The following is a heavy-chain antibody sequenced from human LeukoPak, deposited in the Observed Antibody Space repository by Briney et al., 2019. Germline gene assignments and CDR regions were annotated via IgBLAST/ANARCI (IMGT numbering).Heavy chain of an antibody. CDR3: AKVPLWFGEAYFDY. CDR2: ISGSGGST. D-gene: IGHD3-10*01. CDR1: GFTFSSYA. V-gene: IGHV3-23*01. J-gene: IGHJ4*02. Sequence: GGSLRLSCAASGFTFSSYAMSWVRPAPGKGLEWVSAISGSGGSTYYADSVKGRFTISRDNSKNTLYLQMNSLRAEDTAVYYCAKVPLWFGEAYFDYWGQGTLVTVSS.